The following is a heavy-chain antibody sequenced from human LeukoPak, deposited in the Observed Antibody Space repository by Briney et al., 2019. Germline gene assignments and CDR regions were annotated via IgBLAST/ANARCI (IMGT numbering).Heavy chain of an antibody. Sequence: PGGSLRLSCAASGFTFSSYWMHWVRQAPGKGLVWVSRINSDGSSTSYADSVKGRFTISRDNAKNTLYLQMNSLRAEDTAVYYCARVRGYSSGPGPRYFDLWGRGTLVTVSS. CDR2: INSDGSST. D-gene: IGHD6-19*01. V-gene: IGHV3-74*01. CDR1: GFTFSSYW. J-gene: IGHJ2*01. CDR3: ARVRGYSSGPGPRYFDL.